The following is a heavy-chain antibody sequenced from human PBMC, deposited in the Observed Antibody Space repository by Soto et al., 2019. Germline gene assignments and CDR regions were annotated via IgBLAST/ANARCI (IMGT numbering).Heavy chain of an antibody. V-gene: IGHV3-23*01. D-gene: IGHD5-12*01. Sequence: GGSLRLSCAASGFTFSSYAMSWVRQAPGKGLEWVSAISGSGGSTYYADSVKGRFTISRDNSKNTLYLQMNSLRAEDTAVYYCAKGEVVDIVATIKWDPDFDYWGQGTLVTVSS. J-gene: IGHJ4*02. CDR1: GFTFSSYA. CDR3: AKGEVVDIVATIKWDPDFDY. CDR2: ISGSGGST.